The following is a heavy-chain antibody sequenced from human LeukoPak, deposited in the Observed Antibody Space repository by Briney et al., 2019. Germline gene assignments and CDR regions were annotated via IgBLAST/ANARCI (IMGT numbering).Heavy chain of an antibody. J-gene: IGHJ5*02. V-gene: IGHV3-7*03. Sequence: GGSLRLSCAASGFTFNTYWMSWVRQAPGKGLDWVANIKHDGSEKYYVDSVKGRFTISRDNAKNSLYLQMNSLRADDTAVYYCAKDKFSVAVVADRLKWFDPWGQGTLVTVSS. CDR2: IKHDGSEK. CDR3: AKDKFSVAVVADRLKWFDP. CDR1: GFTFNTYW. D-gene: IGHD2-15*01.